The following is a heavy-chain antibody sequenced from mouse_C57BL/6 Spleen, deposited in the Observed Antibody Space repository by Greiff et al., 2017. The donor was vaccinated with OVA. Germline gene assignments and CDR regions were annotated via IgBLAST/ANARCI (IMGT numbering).Heavy chain of an antibody. CDR1: GYTFTSYG. D-gene: IGHD1-1*01. CDR3: AGSTTVVALYYYALDY. Sequence: QVQLQQSGAELARPGASVKLSCKASGYTFTSYGISWVKQRTGQGLEWIGEINPRSGNTYYNEKFKGKATLTADKSSSTAYMELRSLTSEDSAVYFCAGSTTVVALYYYALDYWGQGTSVTVSA. CDR2: INPRSGNT. V-gene: IGHV1-81*01. J-gene: IGHJ4*01.